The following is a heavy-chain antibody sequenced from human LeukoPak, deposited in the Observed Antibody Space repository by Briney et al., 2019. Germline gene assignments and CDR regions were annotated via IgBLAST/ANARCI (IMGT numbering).Heavy chain of an antibody. CDR3: AGLGITMIGGV. J-gene: IGHJ6*04. CDR1: GFTFSSYE. CDR2: ISSSGSTI. D-gene: IGHD3-10*02. V-gene: IGHV3-48*03. Sequence: PGGSLRLSCAASGFTFSSYEMNWVRQAPGKGLEWVSYISSSGSTIYYADSVKGRFTISRDNAKNSLYLQVNSLRAEDTAVYYCAGLGITMIGGVWGKGTTVTISS.